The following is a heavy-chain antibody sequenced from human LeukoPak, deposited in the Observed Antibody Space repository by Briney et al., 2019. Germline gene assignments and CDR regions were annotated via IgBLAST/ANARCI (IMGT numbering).Heavy chain of an antibody. J-gene: IGHJ6*02. D-gene: IGHD6-6*01. CDR1: GFTLSSYE. Sequence: PGGSLRLSCVASGFTLSSYEMNWVRQAPGKGLEWISYSSGSGSTTHYADSVKGRFTISRDNSKNSLYLQMNSLRTEDTALYYCAKDIQLARDLTGMDVWGQGTTVTVSS. CDR2: SSGSGSTT. CDR3: AKDIQLARDLTGMDV. V-gene: IGHV3-48*03.